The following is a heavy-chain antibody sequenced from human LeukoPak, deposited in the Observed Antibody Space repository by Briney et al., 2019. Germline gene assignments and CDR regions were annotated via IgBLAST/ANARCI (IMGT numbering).Heavy chain of an antibody. CDR2: IFYSGSA. CDR1: GGSIRTYY. J-gene: IGHJ5*02. V-gene: IGHV4-59*01. Sequence: SEILSLTCTVSGGSIRTYYWSWIRQPPGKGLEWIGYIFYSGSAYYNPSLKSRVTISVDTSKNQFSLKVNSVTAADTAVYYCAKNYYASGSYEGWFDLWGQGTLVTVSS. D-gene: IGHD3-10*01. CDR3: AKNYYASGSYEGWFDL.